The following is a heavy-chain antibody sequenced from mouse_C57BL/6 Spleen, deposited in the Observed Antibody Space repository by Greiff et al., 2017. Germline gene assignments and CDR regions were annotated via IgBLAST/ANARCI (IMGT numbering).Heavy chain of an antibody. CDR1: GYTFTDYY. V-gene: IGHV1-26*01. D-gene: IGHD3-2*02. Sequence: VQLQQSGPELVKPGASVKISCKASGYTFTDYYLNWVKQSHGKSLEWIGDINPNNGGTSYNQKFKGKATLTVDKSSSTAYMELRSLTSEDSAVYYGARARVDSSGNWGQGTTLTVSS. CDR2: INPNNGGT. CDR3: ARARVDSSGN. J-gene: IGHJ2*01.